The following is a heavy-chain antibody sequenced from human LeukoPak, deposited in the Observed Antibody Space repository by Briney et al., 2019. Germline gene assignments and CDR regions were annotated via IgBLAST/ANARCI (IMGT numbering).Heavy chain of an antibody. CDR1: GVTFRSYS. Sequence: GGSLRLSCVASGVTFRSYSMNWVRQAPGRGLEWVSYISSGSSIMYYADSVKGRFSISRDNAKNSLFLRMDSLRDDDTAVYCCESDGGSRGAYPPSGGQGTVVTVS. D-gene: IGHD4-17*01. V-gene: IGHV3-48*02. CDR2: ISSGSSIM. CDR3: ESDGGSRGAYPPS. J-gene: IGHJ4*02.